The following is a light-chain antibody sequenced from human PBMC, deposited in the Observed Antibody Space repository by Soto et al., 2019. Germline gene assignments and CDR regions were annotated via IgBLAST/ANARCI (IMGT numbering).Light chain of an antibody. J-gene: IGKJ4*01. CDR3: QQYNSYSLT. V-gene: IGKV1-5*03. CDR2: KAS. CDR1: QSISSW. Sequence: DIQMTHSPSNLSASVGDRVTITCRASQSISSWLAWYQQKPGKAPKLLIYKASSLESGVPSRFSGSGSWTEFTLTISSLQPDDVATYYCQQYNSYSLTFRGGTRWIS.